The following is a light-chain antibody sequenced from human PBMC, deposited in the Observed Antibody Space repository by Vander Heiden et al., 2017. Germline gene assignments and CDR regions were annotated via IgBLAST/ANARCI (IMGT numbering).Light chain of an antibody. J-gene: IGLJ3*02. CDR1: SSDVGAYDY. CDR2: DVT. CDR3: CSYAGSYTWV. Sequence: QSALTQPRSVSGSPGQSVTISCSGTSSDVGAYDYVSWYQQHPGQAPKLLIYDVTKWPSGGPGRFSGSKFCNTATLTISGLLTGDEAYYFCCSYAGSYTWVFGGGTKVTVL. V-gene: IGLV2-11*01.